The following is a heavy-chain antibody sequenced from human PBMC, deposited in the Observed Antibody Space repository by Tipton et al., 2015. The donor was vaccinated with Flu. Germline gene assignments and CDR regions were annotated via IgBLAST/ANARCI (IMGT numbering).Heavy chain of an antibody. D-gene: IGHD4-11*01. V-gene: IGHV4-38-2*01. CDR2: VHTSAGT. CDR1: GEALGSRFY. J-gene: IGHJ5*01. Sequence: GEALGSRFYWAWIRQPPGRGLEWIANVHTSAGTYYNPSLKSRVTLSVDRSKNQFSLRLASVTAADTAVYFCARRDFSNYVSDPKNWFDSWGQGTLVTVSS. CDR3: ARRDFSNYVSDPKNWFDS.